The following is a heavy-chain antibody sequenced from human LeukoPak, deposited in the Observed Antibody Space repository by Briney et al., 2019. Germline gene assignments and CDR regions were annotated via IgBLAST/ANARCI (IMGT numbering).Heavy chain of an antibody. CDR3: AKVPPPMHSSGYYYDY. CDR1: GFTFSSYA. J-gene: IGHJ4*02. V-gene: IGHV3-23*01. CDR2: ISGSGGST. D-gene: IGHD3-22*01. Sequence: PGGSLRFSCAASGFTFSSYAMSWVRQAPGKGLEWVSAISGSGGSTYYADSVKGRFTISRDNSKNTLYLQMNSLRAEDTAVYYCAKVPPPMHSSGYYYDYWGQGTLVTISS.